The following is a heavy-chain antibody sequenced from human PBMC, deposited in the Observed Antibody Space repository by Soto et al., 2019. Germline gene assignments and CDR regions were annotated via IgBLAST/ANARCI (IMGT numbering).Heavy chain of an antibody. CDR1: GFTFSSSG. CDR2: ISVRGDYR. V-gene: IGHV3-23*01. CDR3: AIHGGFDF. Sequence: EGQLLQSGGGLVQPGESLRVSCAASGFTFSSSGMSWVRQAPGKGLEWVSSISVRGDYRYYADSVKGRFTISRDNSKNTLYLQMNSLTAEDTALYYCAIHGGFDFRGQGTMVAVSS. J-gene: IGHJ3*01. D-gene: IGHD4-17*01.